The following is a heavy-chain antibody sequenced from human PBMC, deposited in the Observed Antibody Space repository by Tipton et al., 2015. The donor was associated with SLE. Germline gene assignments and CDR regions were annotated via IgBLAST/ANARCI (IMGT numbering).Heavy chain of an antibody. D-gene: IGHD3-3*01. CDR3: ASGTLEWSHEPDY. CDR1: GYPISNNNW. V-gene: IGHV4-28*01. J-gene: IGHJ4*02. Sequence: TLSLTCAVSGYPISNNNWWGWIRQPPGKGLEWIGYIYYSGSTHYNPSLKSRVTISVNTSKNQFSLRLSSVTAADTAMFYCASGTLEWSHEPDYWGQGTLVTVSS. CDR2: IYYSGST.